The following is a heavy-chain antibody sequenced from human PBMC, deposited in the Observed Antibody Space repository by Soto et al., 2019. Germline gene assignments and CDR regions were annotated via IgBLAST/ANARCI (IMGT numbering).Heavy chain of an antibody. CDR3: AVHSRPRYGSGSYYSPVTPSYYYYGMDV. Sequence: PGESLKISCKGSGYSFTSYWIGWVRQMPGKGLEWMGIIYPGDSDTRYSPSFQGQVTISADKSISTAYLQWSSLMVSDTAMYYFAVHSRPRYGSGSYYSPVTPSYYYYGMDVWGQGTTVTVSS. CDR1: GYSFTSYW. V-gene: IGHV5-51*01. J-gene: IGHJ6*02. D-gene: IGHD3-10*01. CDR2: IYPGDSDT.